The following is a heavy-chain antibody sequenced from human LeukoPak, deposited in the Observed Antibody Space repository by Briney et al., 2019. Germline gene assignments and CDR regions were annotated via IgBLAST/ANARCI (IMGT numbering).Heavy chain of an antibody. D-gene: IGHD4-17*01. J-gene: IGHJ4*02. CDR2: ISGSGGDT. CDR3: AKGGVYGDYYFDY. V-gene: IGHV3-23*01. CDR1: GFTASTNH. Sequence: GGSLRLSCAASGFTASTNHLSWVRQAPGKGLEWVSVISGSGGDTYYADSVKGRFTISGDNSKNTVYLQMNSLRAEDTALYYCAKGGVYGDYYFDYWGQGTLVTVSS.